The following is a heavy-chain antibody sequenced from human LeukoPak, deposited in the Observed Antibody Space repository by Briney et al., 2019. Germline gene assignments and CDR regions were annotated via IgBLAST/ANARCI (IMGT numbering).Heavy chain of an antibody. CDR1: GYTFTSYY. V-gene: IGHV1-46*01. D-gene: IGHD6-19*01. CDR3: ATYTLSSGWYPFDY. J-gene: IGHJ4*02. Sequence: ASVKVSFKASGYTFTSYYLYWVRQAPGQGLEWMGIINPSGGSTNYAQKFQGRVTMTRDTSISTAYMGLSRLRSDDTAVYYCATYTLSSGWYPFDYWGQGTLVTVSS. CDR2: INPSGGST.